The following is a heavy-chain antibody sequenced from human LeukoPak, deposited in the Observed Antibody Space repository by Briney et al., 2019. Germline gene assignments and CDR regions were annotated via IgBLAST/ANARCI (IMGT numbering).Heavy chain of an antibody. Sequence: ASVKVSCKASGYTFTSYGISWVRQAPGQGLEWMGWISAYNGNTNYAQKLQGRVTMTTDTSTSTAYMELRSLRSDDTAVYYCAREGFYLYYYYYYGMDVWGQGTTVTVSS. CDR1: GYTFTSYG. CDR3: AREGFYLYYYYYYGMDV. J-gene: IGHJ6*02. CDR2: ISAYNGNT. D-gene: IGHD2/OR15-2a*01. V-gene: IGHV1-18*01.